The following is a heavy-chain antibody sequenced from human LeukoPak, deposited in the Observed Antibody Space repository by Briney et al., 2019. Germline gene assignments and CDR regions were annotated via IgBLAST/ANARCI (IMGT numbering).Heavy chain of an antibody. V-gene: IGHV3-21*01. D-gene: IGHD3-10*01. Sequence: GGSLRLSCAASGFTFSSYSMNWVRQAPGKGLEWVSSISSSSSYIYYADSVKGRFTISRDNAKNSLYLQMNSLRAEDTAVYYCARGTVGYYGSGSYTYYFDYWGQGTLVTVSS. CDR1: GFTFSSYS. CDR3: ARGTVGYYGSGSYTYYFDY. J-gene: IGHJ4*02. CDR2: ISSSSSYI.